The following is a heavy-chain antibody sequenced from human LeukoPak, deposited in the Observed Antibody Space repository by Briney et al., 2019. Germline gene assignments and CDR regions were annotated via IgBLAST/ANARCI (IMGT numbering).Heavy chain of an antibody. CDR2: IHQSGHT. CDR3: ARHGGYYFDY. J-gene: IGHJ4*02. Sequence: PSETLSLTCGSLSGDYWSWIRQPPGKGLEWIGQIHQSGHTIYNPSLMSRVTISIDTSKNQFSLILSSVTAADTAVYYCARHGGYYFDYWGQGTLVTVSS. V-gene: IGHV4-34*01. CDR1: SLSGDY. D-gene: IGHD3-16*01.